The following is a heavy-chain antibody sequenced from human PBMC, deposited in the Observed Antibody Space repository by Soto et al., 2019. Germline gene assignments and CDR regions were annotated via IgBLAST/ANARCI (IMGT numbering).Heavy chain of an antibody. CDR3: ARLKPVYYGSGSYYNWFDP. V-gene: IGHV4-59*08. CDR1: GGSISSYY. J-gene: IGHJ5*02. D-gene: IGHD3-10*01. Sequence: SETLSLTCTVSGGSISSYYWSWIRQPPGKGLEWIGYIYYSGSTNYNPSLKSRVTISVDTSKNQFSLKLSSVTAADTAVYYCARLKPVYYGSGSYYNWFDPWGQGTLVTVSS. CDR2: IYYSGST.